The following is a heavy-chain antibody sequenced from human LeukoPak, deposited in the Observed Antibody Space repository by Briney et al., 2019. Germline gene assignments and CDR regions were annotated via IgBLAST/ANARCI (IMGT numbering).Heavy chain of an antibody. V-gene: IGHV3-66*01. CDR1: GFPVSSNY. CDR3: ARGIYFDY. CDR2: IYSGGST. J-gene: IGHJ4*02. Sequence: GVSLTLSCTASGFPVSSNYMRCVRGAPGGGLEWVSVIYSGGSTYFGGSVEGTFTISRDNYKNTLYHQMNSLRAEDTAVYYCARGIYFDYWGQGNLVTVSS.